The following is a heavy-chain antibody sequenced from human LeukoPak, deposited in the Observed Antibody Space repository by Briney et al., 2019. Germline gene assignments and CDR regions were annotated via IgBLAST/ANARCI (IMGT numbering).Heavy chain of an antibody. CDR3: ARDPAFWDYLEEN. CDR2: ISSSGSTI. J-gene: IGHJ4*02. CDR1: GFTFSSYE. Sequence: GGSLRLSCAASGFTFSSYEMNWVRQAPGKGLEWVSYISSSGSTIYYADSVKGRFTISRDNAKNSLYLQMNSLRAEDTAVYYCARDPAFWDYLEENCGQGTLVTVSS. V-gene: IGHV3-48*03. D-gene: IGHD2/OR15-2a*01.